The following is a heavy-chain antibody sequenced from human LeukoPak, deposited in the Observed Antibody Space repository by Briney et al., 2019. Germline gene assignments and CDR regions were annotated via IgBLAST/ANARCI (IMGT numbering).Heavy chain of an antibody. CDR3: ARRMVATWDAFDI. V-gene: IGHV4-59*08. Sequence: SETLSLTCTVSGGSISSYYWSWIRQPPGKGLEWIGYIYYSGSTNYNPSLKSRVTISVDTSKNQFSLKLSSVTAADTAVYYCARRMVATWDAFDIWGQGAMVTVSS. CDR2: IYYSGST. CDR1: GGSISSYY. D-gene: IGHD5-12*01. J-gene: IGHJ3*02.